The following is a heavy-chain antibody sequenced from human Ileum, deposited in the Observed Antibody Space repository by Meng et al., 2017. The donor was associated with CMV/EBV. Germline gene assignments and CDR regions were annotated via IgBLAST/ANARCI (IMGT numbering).Heavy chain of an antibody. CDR3: ARDTGPNTLDY. CDR1: GFTFSTYW. Sequence: GESLRLSCAASGFTFSTYWMTWVRQAPGKGLEWVVNVKHDGSEKYYLDSVKGRFTVSRDNAKNSLYLQMNSLRAEDTAIYYCARDTGPNTLDYWGQGTLVTVFS. V-gene: IGHV3-7*01. J-gene: IGHJ4*02. D-gene: IGHD2-8*01. CDR2: VKHDGSEK.